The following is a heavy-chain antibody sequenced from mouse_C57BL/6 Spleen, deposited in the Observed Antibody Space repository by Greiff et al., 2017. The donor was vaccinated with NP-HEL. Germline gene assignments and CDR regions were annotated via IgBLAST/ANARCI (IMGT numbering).Heavy chain of an antibody. CDR3: TRDDHYGSTHEGAMDY. CDR1: GFTFSSYA. D-gene: IGHD1-1*01. CDR2: ISSGGDYI. Sequence: EVQGVESGEGLVKPGGSLKLSCAASGFTFSSYAMSWVRQTPEKRLEWVAYISSGGDYIYYADTVKGRFTISRDNARNTLYLQMSSLKSEDTAMYYCTRDDHYGSTHEGAMDYWGQGTSVTVSS. V-gene: IGHV5-9-1*02. J-gene: IGHJ4*01.